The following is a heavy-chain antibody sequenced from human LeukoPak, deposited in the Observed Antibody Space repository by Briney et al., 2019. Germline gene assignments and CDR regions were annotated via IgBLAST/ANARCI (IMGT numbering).Heavy chain of an antibody. V-gene: IGHV3-74*01. CDR2: IKSDGSST. D-gene: IGHD4-17*01. CDR1: GFSFSSYW. CDR3: ARERGDPNWFDP. Sequence: QFGGSLRLSCAAPGFSFSSYWMHWVRQAPGKGLVWVSRIKSDGSSTSYADSVKDRFTISRDNAKNTLYLHMNSLRAEDTAVYYCARERGDPNWFDPWGQGTLVTVPS. J-gene: IGHJ5*02.